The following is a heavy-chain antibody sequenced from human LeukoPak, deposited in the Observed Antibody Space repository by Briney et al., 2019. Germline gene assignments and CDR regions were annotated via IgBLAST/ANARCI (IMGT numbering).Heavy chain of an antibody. D-gene: IGHD4-23*01. CDR1: GFTFSSYW. V-gene: IGHV3-7*01. CDR2: IKQDGSEK. J-gene: IGHJ4*02. Sequence: PGGSLRLSCAASGFTFSSYWVIWVRQAPGKGLEWVANIKQDGSEKYYVDSVKGRFTISRDNAKNSLHLQMNSLRAEDTAVYYCARARWLVTGGDYWGQGTLVTVSS. CDR3: ARARWLVTGGDY.